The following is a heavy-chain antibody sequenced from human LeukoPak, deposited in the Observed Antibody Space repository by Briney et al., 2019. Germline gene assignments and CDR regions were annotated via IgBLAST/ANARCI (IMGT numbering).Heavy chain of an antibody. CDR3: ARDLGTYCSSTSCLNWFDP. Sequence: GASVKVSCKASGYTFTGYYMHWVRQAPGQGLEWMGWINPNSGGTNYAQKFQGRVTMTRDTSISTAYMELSRLRSDDTAVYYCARDLGTYCSSTSCLNWFDPWGQGTLVTVSS. CDR1: GYTFTGYY. V-gene: IGHV1-2*02. D-gene: IGHD2-2*01. CDR2: INPNSGGT. J-gene: IGHJ5*02.